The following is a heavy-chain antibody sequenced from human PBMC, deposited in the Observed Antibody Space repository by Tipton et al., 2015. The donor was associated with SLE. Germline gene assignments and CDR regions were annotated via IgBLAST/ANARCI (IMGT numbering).Heavy chain of an antibody. V-gene: IGHV4-59*01. J-gene: IGHJ4*02. Sequence: TLSLTCTVSGGSISSYYWSWIRQPPGKGLEWIGYIYYSGSTNYNPSLKSRVTISVDTSKYQFSLKLSSVTAADTAVYYCARGVLEWLGFFDYWGQGTLVTVSS. CDR1: GGSISSYY. CDR3: ARGVLEWLGFFDY. CDR2: IYYSGST. D-gene: IGHD3-3*01.